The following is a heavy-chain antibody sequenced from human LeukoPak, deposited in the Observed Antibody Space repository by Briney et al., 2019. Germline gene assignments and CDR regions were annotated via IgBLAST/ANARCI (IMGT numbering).Heavy chain of an antibody. V-gene: IGHV1-18*04. D-gene: IGHD3-3*01. CDR3: VTVTTSFVDY. Sequence: ASVKVSCKASGYTFTGYYMHWVRQAPGQGLEWMGWISAYNGNTNYARKLQGRVTMTTDTSTSTAYMELRSLRSDDTAVYYCVTVTTSFVDYWGQGTLVTVSS. CDR2: ISAYNGNT. CDR1: GYTFTGYY. J-gene: IGHJ4*02.